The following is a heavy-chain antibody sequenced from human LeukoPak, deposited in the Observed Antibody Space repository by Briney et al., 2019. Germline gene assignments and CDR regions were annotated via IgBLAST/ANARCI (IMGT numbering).Heavy chain of an antibody. Sequence: PGGSLRLSCAASGFPFSNYWMDWGRHAPGKGLVWVSRVNSDGSTTNYAHSVKGLFTLSRDNAENTLYMRMNSLRPEDTAVYYCARGYYSSSRFDFWGQGTLVTVSS. J-gene: IGHJ4*02. D-gene: IGHD6-13*01. CDR2: VNSDGSTT. V-gene: IGHV3-74*01. CDR1: GFPFSNYW. CDR3: ARGYYSSSRFDF.